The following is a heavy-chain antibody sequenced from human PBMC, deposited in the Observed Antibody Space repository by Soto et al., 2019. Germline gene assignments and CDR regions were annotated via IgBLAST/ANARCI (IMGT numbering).Heavy chain of an antibody. V-gene: IGHV6-1*01. J-gene: IGHJ6*02. CDR3: EGTTWFRGWDV. D-gene: IGHD1-26*01. CDR2: TYYKSKWNN. Sequence: QSLSLTCAISGDRVTSNSAAWIWIRQSPSRGLEWRCRTYYKSKWNNDYALSVKSRIAIRPDTSQNLSSLDLDPVTPEDTAVYYCEGTTWFRGWDVWGRGTPVTASS. CDR1: GDRVTSNSAA.